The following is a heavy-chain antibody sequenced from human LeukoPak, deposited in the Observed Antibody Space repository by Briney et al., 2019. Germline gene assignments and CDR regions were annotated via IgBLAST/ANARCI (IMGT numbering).Heavy chain of an antibody. J-gene: IGHJ5*02. CDR3: VTVGMTSIWSYLRFDP. V-gene: IGHV3-64D*09. CDR2: ISSDGMST. Sequence: PGGSLRLSCFGSGFTFSNYHMHWVRQAPEMGLEYVSAISSDGMSTYYADSMKGRFTISRDNSKNTLYLQMSSLRAEDTAVYYCVTVGMTSIWSYLRFDPRGQGTLVSVSS. CDR1: GFTFSNYH. D-gene: IGHD1-26*01.